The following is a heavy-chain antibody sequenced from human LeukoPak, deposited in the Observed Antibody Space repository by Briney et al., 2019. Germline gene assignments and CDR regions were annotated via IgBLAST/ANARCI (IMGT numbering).Heavy chain of an antibody. CDR3: AKDIAMIVVVYAFDI. CDR2: ISSSTLKI. D-gene: IGHD3-22*01. J-gene: IGHJ3*02. V-gene: IGHV3-23*01. Sequence: GGSLRLSCAASGFTFSKYAMTWVRQAPGKGLEWVSAISSSTLKIYYADSVKGRFTISRDNSKNTLYLQMNSLRAEDTALYYCAKDIAMIVVVYAFDIWGQGTMVTVSS. CDR1: GFTFSKYA.